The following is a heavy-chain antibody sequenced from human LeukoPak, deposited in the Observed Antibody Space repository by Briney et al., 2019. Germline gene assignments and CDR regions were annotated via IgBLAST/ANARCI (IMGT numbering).Heavy chain of an antibody. CDR1: GGSISSGDYY. V-gene: IGHV4-30-4*01. D-gene: IGHD3-22*01. CDR3: VRQYYYDRSGPSFDI. CDR2: IYYSGST. Sequence: PSQTLSLTCTVSGGSISSGDYYWSWLRQPPGKGLEWIGYIYYSGSTYYNPSLKSRVIISVDTSKNQFSLKLSSVTAADTAVYYCVRQYYYDRSGPSFDIWGQGTMVTVSS. J-gene: IGHJ3*02.